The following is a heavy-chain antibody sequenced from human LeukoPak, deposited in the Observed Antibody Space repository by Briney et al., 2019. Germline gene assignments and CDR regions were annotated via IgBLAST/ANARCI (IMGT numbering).Heavy chain of an antibody. CDR3: VRGYSFGPYGMDV. CDR1: GFPFSSYA. D-gene: IGHD2-15*01. V-gene: IGHV3-64D*09. CDR2: ISDSGGST. Sequence: SRGSLRLSSSASGFPFSSYAMHWVRQAPGKGLENVSAISDSGGSTYYADSVKGRFTISRDNSKNTLYLQMSSLRAEDTAVYFCVRGYSFGPYGMDVWGQGTTVTVSS. J-gene: IGHJ6*02.